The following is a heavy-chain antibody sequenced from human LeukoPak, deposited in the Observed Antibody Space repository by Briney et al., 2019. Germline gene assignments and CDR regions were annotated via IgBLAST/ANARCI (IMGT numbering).Heavy chain of an antibody. Sequence: GGALRLSCADSGFTFSSYAMSWGRQAPGKGRERVSATGGSVGSTCYADYVKGRFTSSRDNSRNTLYLQMNSLRAEDTAVYYCAKGLLSSSWYWGAFDIWGQGTMVTVSS. D-gene: IGHD6-13*01. J-gene: IGHJ3*02. CDR1: GFTFSSYA. CDR3: AKGLLSSSWYWGAFDI. CDR2: TGGSVGST. V-gene: IGHV3-23*01.